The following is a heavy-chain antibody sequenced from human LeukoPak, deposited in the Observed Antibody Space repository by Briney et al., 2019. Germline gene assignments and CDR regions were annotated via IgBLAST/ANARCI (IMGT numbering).Heavy chain of an antibody. J-gene: IGHJ4*02. CDR1: GFTFSSHA. V-gene: IGHV3-23*01. CDR2: VRGSSDVI. Sequence: GGSLRLSCAAXGFTFSSHAMSWVRQAPGKGLEWISLVRGSSDVIEYADSVRGRFTISRDNSKNTVSLQMNNLRAEDTAVYYCAKGQSASSTFDSWGQGTLVTVSS. CDR3: AKGQSASSTFDS.